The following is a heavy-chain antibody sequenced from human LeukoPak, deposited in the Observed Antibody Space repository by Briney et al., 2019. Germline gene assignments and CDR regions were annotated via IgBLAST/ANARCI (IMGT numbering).Heavy chain of an antibody. CDR1: GGSISSGSYY. D-gene: IGHD3-16*01. V-gene: IGHV4-61*02. CDR2: IYTSGST. Sequence: KPSQTLSLTCTVSGGSISSGSYYWSWIRQPAGKGLEWIGRIYTSGSTNYNPSLKSRVTISVDTSKNQFSLKLSSVTAADTAVYYCARDRYDYVWGSYDEYYFDYWGQGTLVSVSS. CDR3: ARDRYDYVWGSYDEYYFDY. J-gene: IGHJ4*02.